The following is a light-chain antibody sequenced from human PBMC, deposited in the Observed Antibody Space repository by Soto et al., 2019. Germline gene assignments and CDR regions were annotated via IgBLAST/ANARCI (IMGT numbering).Light chain of an antibody. Sequence: DIQMTQSPSTLSASVGDRVTITCRASQSISSWLAWYQQKPGKAPKLLIYKASSLGSGGPSRFSGSGSGTEFPLTLSSLQPDDFASYYCQQYNSYSRNTFGQGTKLEIK. V-gene: IGKV1-5*03. CDR3: QQYNSYSRNT. CDR1: QSISSW. J-gene: IGKJ2*01. CDR2: KAS.